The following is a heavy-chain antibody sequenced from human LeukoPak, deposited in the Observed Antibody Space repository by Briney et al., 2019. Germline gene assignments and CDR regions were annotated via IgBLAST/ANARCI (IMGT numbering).Heavy chain of an antibody. CDR1: GGSFSGYY. Sequence: PSETLSLTCAVYGGSFSGYYWSWIRQPPGKGLEWIGEINHSGSTNYNPSLKSRVTISVDTSKNQFSLKLSSVTAADTAVYYCARVDGDWNYVGIDYWGQGTLVTVSS. D-gene: IGHD1-7*01. CDR2: INHSGST. CDR3: ARVDGDWNYVGIDY. J-gene: IGHJ4*02. V-gene: IGHV4-34*01.